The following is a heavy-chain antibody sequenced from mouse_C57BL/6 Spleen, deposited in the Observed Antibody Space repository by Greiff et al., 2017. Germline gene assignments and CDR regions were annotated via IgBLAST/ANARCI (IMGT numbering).Heavy chain of an antibody. CDR3: ARDYGSSYGYFDV. D-gene: IGHD1-1*01. CDR2: ISDGGSYT. J-gene: IGHJ1*03. V-gene: IGHV5-4*01. CDR1: GFTFSSYA. Sequence: DVKLVESGGGLVKPGGSLKLSCAASGFTFSSYAMSWVRQTPEKRLEWVATISDGGSYTYYPANVQGRCTISRDTAKNNMYLQMSRLKSEDTAMYYCARDYGSSYGYFDVWGTGTTVTVSS.